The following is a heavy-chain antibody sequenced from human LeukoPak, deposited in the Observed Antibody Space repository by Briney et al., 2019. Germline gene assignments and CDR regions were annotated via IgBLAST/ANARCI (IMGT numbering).Heavy chain of an antibody. V-gene: IGHV4-4*07. J-gene: IGHJ4*02. D-gene: IGHD6-6*01. CDR2: IYTSGST. Sequence: SQTLSLTCTVSGGSISSYYWSWIRQPAGKGLEWIGRIYTSGSTNYNPSLKSRVTMSVDTSKNQFSLNLTSVTAADTAVYYCARVYSSSSGTTFDYWGQGTLVTVSS. CDR1: GGSISSYY. CDR3: ARVYSSSSGTTFDY.